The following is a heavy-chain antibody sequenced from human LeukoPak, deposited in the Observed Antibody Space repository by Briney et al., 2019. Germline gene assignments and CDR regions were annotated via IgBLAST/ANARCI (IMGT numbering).Heavy chain of an antibody. V-gene: IGHV1-2*02. J-gene: IGHJ1*01. D-gene: IGHD2-2*01. CDR1: GYSFTSYW. CDR3: ARDIVVVPAAAEYFQH. Sequence: GESLKISCKGSGYSFTSYWIGWVRQAPGQGLEWMGWINPNSGGTNYAQKFQGRVTMTRDTSISTAYMELSRLRSDDTAVYYCARDIVVVPAAAEYFQHWGQGTLVTVSS. CDR2: INPNSGGT.